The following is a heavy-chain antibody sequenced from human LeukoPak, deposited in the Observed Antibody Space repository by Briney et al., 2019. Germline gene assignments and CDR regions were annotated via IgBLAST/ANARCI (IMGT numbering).Heavy chain of an antibody. CDR2: MNPNSGNT. CDR1: GYAFTSYD. Sequence: ASVKVSCKASGYAFTSYDINWVRQATGQGLEWMGWMNPNSGNTGYAQKFQGRVTMTRNTSISTAYMELSSLRSEDTAVYYCARGLTIFENWFDPWGQGTLVTVSS. CDR3: ARGLTIFENWFDP. J-gene: IGHJ5*02. V-gene: IGHV1-8*01. D-gene: IGHD3-3*01.